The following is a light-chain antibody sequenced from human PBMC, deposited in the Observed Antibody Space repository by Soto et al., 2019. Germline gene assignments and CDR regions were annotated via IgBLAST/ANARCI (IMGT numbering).Light chain of an antibody. V-gene: IGKV3-20*01. CDR2: ETS. J-gene: IGKJ1*01. CDR1: QSVRDSH. CDR3: QQYGSSPGT. Sequence: EIVLTQSPGTLSLSPGERATLSCRASQSVRDSHLAWYQQKPGQAPSLLIYETSSRATGIPDRFRGSGSGTEVALPITRVEPEDVAMYFCQQYGSSPGTFGQGTKVEI.